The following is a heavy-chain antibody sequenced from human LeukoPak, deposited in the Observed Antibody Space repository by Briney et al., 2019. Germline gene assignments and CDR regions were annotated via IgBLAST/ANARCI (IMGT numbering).Heavy chain of an antibody. D-gene: IGHD6-13*01. V-gene: IGHV3-23*01. CDR1: GFTFSSYG. J-gene: IGHJ4*02. CDR2: ISGSGGST. Sequence: PGGSLRLSCAASGFTFSSYGMHWVRQAPGKGLEWVSAISGSGGSTYYADSVKGRFTISRDNSKNTLYLQMNSLRADDTAVYYCAKSDSYSSTWYPYWGQGTLVTVSS. CDR3: AKSDSYSSTWYPY.